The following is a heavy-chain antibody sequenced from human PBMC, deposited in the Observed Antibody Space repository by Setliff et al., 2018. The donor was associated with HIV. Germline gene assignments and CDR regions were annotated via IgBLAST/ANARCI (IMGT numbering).Heavy chain of an antibody. D-gene: IGHD6-19*01. Sequence: ASVKVSCKASGYTFRDYGISWVRQAPRQGLEWVGRISAFNGNINYAQKFQGRVTMTTDTSTGTAYMELRNLRSDDTAVYYCTRAYFSVAMTRNRFDPWGQGTLVTVSS. J-gene: IGHJ5*02. CDR2: ISAFNGNI. V-gene: IGHV1-18*01. CDR3: TRAYFSVAMTRNRFDP. CDR1: GYTFRDYG.